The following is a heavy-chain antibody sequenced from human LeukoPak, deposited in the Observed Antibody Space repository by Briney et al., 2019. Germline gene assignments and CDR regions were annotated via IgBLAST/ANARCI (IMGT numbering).Heavy chain of an antibody. J-gene: IGHJ6*02. CDR3: AGERRYQLPPYYYYGMDV. V-gene: IGHV3-33*08. CDR2: IWYDGSNK. Sequence: GGSLRLSCAASGFTFSSYGMHWVRQAPGKGLEWVAVIWYDGSNKYYADSVKGRFTISRDNSKNTLYLQMNSLRAEDTAVYYCAGERRYQLPPYYYYGMDVWGQGTTVTVSS. D-gene: IGHD2-2*01. CDR1: GFTFSSYG.